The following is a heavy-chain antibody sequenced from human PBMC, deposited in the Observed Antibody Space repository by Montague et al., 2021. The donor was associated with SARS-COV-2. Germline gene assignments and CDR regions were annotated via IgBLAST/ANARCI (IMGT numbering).Heavy chain of an antibody. J-gene: IGHJ2*01. CDR1: GGSISSGGYY. CDR2: IYYSGST. Sequence: TLSLTCTVSGGSISSGGYYWSWIRQHPGKGLEWIGYIYYSGSTYYNPPLKRRVTILVDTSKNQFSLKLSSVTAADTAVYYCARVTEAGNTIFGVVTLNWYFDLWGRGTPVTVSS. D-gene: IGHD3-3*01. CDR3: ARVTEAGNTIFGVVTLNWYFDL. V-gene: IGHV4-31*03.